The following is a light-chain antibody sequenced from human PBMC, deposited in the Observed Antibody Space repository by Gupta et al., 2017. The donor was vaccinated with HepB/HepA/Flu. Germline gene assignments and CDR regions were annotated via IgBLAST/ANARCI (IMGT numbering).Light chain of an antibody. CDR3: QQSYRTPYT. CDR2: AAS. V-gene: IGKV1-39*01. Sequence: DIQMTQSPSSLSASVGDRVTITCRPSQSINAYLNWYQQKPGKAPRLLIYAASSLQSGVPSRCSGSGSGTDFILTITSLQPEDVATYYCQQSYRTPYTFGQGTSLEIK. CDR1: QSINAY. J-gene: IGKJ2*01.